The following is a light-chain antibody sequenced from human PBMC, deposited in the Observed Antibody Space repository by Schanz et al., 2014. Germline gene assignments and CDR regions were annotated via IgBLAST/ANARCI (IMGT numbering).Light chain of an antibody. CDR1: GSDIGGYNF. CDR3: SSYRSSNTVV. V-gene: IGLV2-14*01. Sequence: QSALFQPASVSGSPGQSITISCTGSGSDIGGYNFVSWYQQHPGKAPKLMIYEVTKRPSGVSNRFSGSKSGNAASLTISGLLAEDEADYYCSSYRSSNTVVFGGGTKLTVL. J-gene: IGLJ2*01. CDR2: EVT.